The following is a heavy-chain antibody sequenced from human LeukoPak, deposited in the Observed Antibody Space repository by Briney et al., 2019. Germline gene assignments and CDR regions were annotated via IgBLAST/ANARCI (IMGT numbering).Heavy chain of an antibody. J-gene: IGHJ4*02. V-gene: IGHV3-20*04. CDR1: GVAFNEHG. D-gene: IGHD2-2*01. CDR3: ARPPITSPFYFDY. Sequence: GGSLRLSCTASGVAFNEHGMSWVRQVPGKGLEWVSGINWSGATTGYAPPLSGPFTISRHNANNSLYLQLHSLRAEDTALYYCARPPITSPFYFDYWGQGTLVTVSS. CDR2: INWSGATT.